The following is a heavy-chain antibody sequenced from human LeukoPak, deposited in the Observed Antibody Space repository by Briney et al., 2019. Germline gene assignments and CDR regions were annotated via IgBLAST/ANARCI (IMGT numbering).Heavy chain of an antibody. D-gene: IGHD3-22*01. Sequence: GSSLRLSCGASGLPLRCYVMLWVRPPPGRELAGVAMMSFFGTNKYYADSPKGRFTISRGNVKNTLHLQIDSWGPHGTAGYFFAKMAPYYDTSGHFDCWGQGTLVTVSS. J-gene: IGHJ4*02. CDR2: MSFFGTNK. V-gene: IGHV3-30*18. CDR1: GLPLRCYV. CDR3: AKMAPYYDTSGHFDC.